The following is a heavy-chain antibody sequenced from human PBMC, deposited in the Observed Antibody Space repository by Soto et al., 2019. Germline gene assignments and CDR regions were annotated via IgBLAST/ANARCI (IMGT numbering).Heavy chain of an antibody. CDR2: IYTSGST. CDR3: ARGGPTVRMDV. V-gene: IGHV4-4*07. CDR1: GGSISSYY. J-gene: IGHJ6*02. Sequence: QVQLQESGPGLVKPSETLSLTCTVSGGSISSYYWSWIRQPAGKGLEWIGRIYTSGSTNYNPSLKARVTMSVDTSRNQCSLKLISVTAADTAVYYGARGGPTVRMDVWGQGTTVTVSS. D-gene: IGHD4-4*01.